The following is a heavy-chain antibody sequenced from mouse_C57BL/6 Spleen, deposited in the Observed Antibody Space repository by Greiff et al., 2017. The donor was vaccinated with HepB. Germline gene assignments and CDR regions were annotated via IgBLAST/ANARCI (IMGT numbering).Heavy chain of an antibody. CDR1: GYTFTSYW. CDR2: IDPSDSYT. D-gene: IGHD1-2*01. Sequence: QVQLQQPGAELVKPGASVKLSCKASGYTFTSYWMQWVKQRPGQGLEWIGEIDPSDSYTNYNQKFKGKATLTVDTSSSTAYMQLSSLTSEDSAVYYCARDDYYGHYFDYWGQGTTLTVSS. J-gene: IGHJ2*01. CDR3: ARDDYYGHYFDY. V-gene: IGHV1-50*01.